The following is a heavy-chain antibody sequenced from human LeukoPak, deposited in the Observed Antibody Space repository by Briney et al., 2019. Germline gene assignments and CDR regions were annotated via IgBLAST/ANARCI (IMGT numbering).Heavy chain of an antibody. CDR1: GFTFSSYA. J-gene: IGHJ3*02. D-gene: IGHD6-13*01. V-gene: IGHV3-23*01. CDR3: AARIAAVLYAFDI. Sequence: PGGSLRLSCAASGFTFSSYAMSWVRQAPGKGLEWVSTISGSGGSTNYADSVKGRFTISRDNSKNTLYLQMNSLRAEDTAVYYCAARIAAVLYAFDIWGQGTMVTVSS. CDR2: ISGSGGST.